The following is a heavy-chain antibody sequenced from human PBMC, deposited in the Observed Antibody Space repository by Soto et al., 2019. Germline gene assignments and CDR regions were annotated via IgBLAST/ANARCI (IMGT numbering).Heavy chain of an antibody. D-gene: IGHD2-15*01. J-gene: IGHJ6*02. Sequence: GGSLRLSCTSSGFTFSTYWMSWVRQAPGMGLEWVANIGEDGSEKYYVDSVKGRFTISRDNAKNSLYLQMNSLRADDTAVYYCARGSGGHNYYYGMDVWGQGTTVTVSS. CDR1: GFTFSTYW. V-gene: IGHV3-7*03. CDR2: IGEDGSEK. CDR3: ARGSGGHNYYYGMDV.